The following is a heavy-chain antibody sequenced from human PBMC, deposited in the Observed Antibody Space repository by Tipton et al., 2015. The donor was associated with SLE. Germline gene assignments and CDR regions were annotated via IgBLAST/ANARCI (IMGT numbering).Heavy chain of an antibody. CDR3: TRVPRYNWNYIAD. Sequence: TLSLTCAVSGGSISSGDYSWSWIRQPPGKGLEWIGDIYHSESPNYNPSLKSRVTISIDKSKNQFSLKLTSVTAADTAVYHCTRVPRYNWNYIADWGQGTLVTVSS. CDR2: IYHSESP. V-gene: IGHV4-30-2*01. D-gene: IGHD1-7*01. J-gene: IGHJ4*02. CDR1: GGSISSGDYS.